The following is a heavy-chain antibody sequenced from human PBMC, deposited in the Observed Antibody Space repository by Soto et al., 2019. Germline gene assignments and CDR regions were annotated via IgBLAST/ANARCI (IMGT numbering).Heavy chain of an antibody. D-gene: IGHD2-2*01. V-gene: IGHV4-39*02. CDR2: IFYTGTT. J-gene: IGHJ5*02. CDR1: GGSISYNSYY. CDR3: ARLVVVAPVANA. Sequence: SETLSLTCSVSGGSISYNSYYWGWIRQSPGKGLEWVGGIFYTGTTYYSPSLKDRVTISVDTSKNSFSLNLTSVTAADTAVYFCARLVVVAPVANAWGQGTLVTVSS.